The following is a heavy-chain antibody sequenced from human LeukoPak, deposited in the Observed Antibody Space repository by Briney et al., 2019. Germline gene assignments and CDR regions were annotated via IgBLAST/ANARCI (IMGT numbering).Heavy chain of an antibody. CDR1: GFTFSSYW. D-gene: IGHD3-3*01. Sequence: GGSLRLSCAASGFTFSSYWMSWVRQAPGKGLEWVANIKEDGSEKYYVDSVKGRFTISRDNAKNSLYLRMNSLRAEDTAVYYCAREIGYDFWSGYYKGTFDYWGQGTLVTVSS. J-gene: IGHJ4*02. V-gene: IGHV3-7*01. CDR3: AREIGYDFWSGYYKGTFDY. CDR2: IKEDGSEK.